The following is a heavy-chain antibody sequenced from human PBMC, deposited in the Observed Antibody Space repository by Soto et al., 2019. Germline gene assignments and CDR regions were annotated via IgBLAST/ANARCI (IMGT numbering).Heavy chain of an antibody. V-gene: IGHV3-48*01. CDR2: ISSSSSTT. CDR1: GFTFSDYS. Sequence: EVQLVESGGALVQPGGSLRLSCAASGFTFSDYSMNWVRQAPGEGLEWVSYISSSSSTTYYADSVQGRFTISRDNAKNSLYLQMNSLRAEDTAVYYCARINIHSPDFDHWGQGTLVTVSS. CDR3: ARINIHSPDFDH. D-gene: IGHD2-15*01. J-gene: IGHJ4*02.